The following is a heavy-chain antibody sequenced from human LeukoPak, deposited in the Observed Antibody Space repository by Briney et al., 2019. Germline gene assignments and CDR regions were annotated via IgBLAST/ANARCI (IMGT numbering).Heavy chain of an antibody. V-gene: IGHV4-4*07. J-gene: IGHJ5*02. D-gene: IGHD3-10*01. Sequence: SETLSLNCTVSGGAISSYYWSWIRQPAGKGLELIARIYTSGSTNYNPSLKSRVTMSVDTSKNQFSLTLSSVTAADTAVYYCARETWAYYYGSGSYRWFDPWGQGTLVTVSS. CDR3: ARETWAYYYGSGSYRWFDP. CDR2: IYTSGST. CDR1: GGAISSYY.